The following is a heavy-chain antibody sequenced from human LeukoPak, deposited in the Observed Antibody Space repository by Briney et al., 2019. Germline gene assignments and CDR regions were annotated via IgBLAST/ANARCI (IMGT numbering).Heavy chain of an antibody. V-gene: IGHV4-30-2*01. CDR1: GGSISSGGYS. D-gene: IGHD3-22*01. J-gene: IGHJ3*02. Sequence: PSETLSLTCAVSGGSISSGGYSWSWIRQPPGKGLEWIGYIYHSGSTYYNPSLKSRVTISVDRSKNQFSLKLSSVTAADTAVYYCARVGYYYDSSVAFDIWGQGTMVTVSS. CDR2: IYHSGST. CDR3: ARVGYYYDSSVAFDI.